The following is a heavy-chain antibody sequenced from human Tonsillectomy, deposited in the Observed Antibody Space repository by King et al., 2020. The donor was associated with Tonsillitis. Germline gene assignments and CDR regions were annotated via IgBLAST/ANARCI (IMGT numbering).Heavy chain of an antibody. CDR1: GFTFSDYY. V-gene: IGHV3-11*06. CDR3: ARDSSKWELRPFDY. Sequence: QLVQSGGGLVKPGGSLRLSCAASGFTFSDYYMSWIRQAPGKGLEWVSYISSSSSYTNYADSVKGRFTISRDNAKNSLYLQMNSLRAEDTAVYYCARDSSKWELRPFDYWGQGSLVTVSS. J-gene: IGHJ4*02. CDR2: ISSSSSYT. D-gene: IGHD1-26*01.